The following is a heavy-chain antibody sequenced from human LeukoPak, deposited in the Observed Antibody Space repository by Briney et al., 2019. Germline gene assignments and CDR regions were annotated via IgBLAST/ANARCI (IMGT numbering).Heavy chain of an antibody. D-gene: IGHD4-23*01. Sequence: SETLSLTCTVSNGPISSYYCSWIRQPAGKGLDWIGRIYTSGNTDYNPSLKSRVTMSVDTSKNQLSLKLSSVTAADTAMYYCAREGTTVVTRALDYWGQGTMVTVSS. J-gene: IGHJ4*02. CDR3: AREGTTVVTRALDY. CDR1: NGPISSYY. CDR2: IYTSGNT. V-gene: IGHV4-4*07.